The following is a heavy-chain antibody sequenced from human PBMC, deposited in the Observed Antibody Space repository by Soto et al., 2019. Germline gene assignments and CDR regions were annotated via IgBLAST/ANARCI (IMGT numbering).Heavy chain of an antibody. V-gene: IGHV4-34*01. CDR3: ARGATGDLYYYYGMDV. Sequence: PSETLSLTCAVYCGSFSGYYWSWIRQPPGKGLEWIGEINHSGSTNYNPSLKSRVTISVDTSKNQFSLKLSSVTAADTAVYYCARGATGDLYYYYGMDVWGQGTTVTVSS. CDR1: CGSFSGYY. J-gene: IGHJ6*02. CDR2: INHSGST. D-gene: IGHD4-4*01.